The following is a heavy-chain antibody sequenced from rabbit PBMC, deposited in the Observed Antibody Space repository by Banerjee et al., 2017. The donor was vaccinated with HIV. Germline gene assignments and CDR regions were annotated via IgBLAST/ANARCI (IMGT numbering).Heavy chain of an antibody. CDR2: IYTGSSGST. D-gene: IGHD6-1*01. Sequence: QEQLVESGGGLVQPGGTLTLTCTVSGFSFSSNWICWVRQAPGKGLEWIACIYTGSSGSTYYASWAKGRFTISKTSSTTVTLQMTSLTAADTATYFCARGTTYTIYGYDLWGQGTLVTVS. CDR3: ARGTTYTIYGYDL. CDR1: GFSFSSNW. J-gene: IGHJ3*01. V-gene: IGHV1S45*01.